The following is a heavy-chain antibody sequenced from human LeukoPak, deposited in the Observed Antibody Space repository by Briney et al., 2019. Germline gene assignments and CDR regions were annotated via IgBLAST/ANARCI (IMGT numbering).Heavy chain of an antibody. CDR1: GFTFSNYV. V-gene: IGHV3-23*01. CDR3: ANEYSKGDV. J-gene: IGHJ3*01. Sequence: GGSLRLSCVASGFTFSNYVMNWVRQAPGKGLECVSSISGSGTSTYYADSVKGRFTSSRDNSKNTLYLQMDSLRAEDTAIYYCANEYSKGDVWGQGTTVTVSS. D-gene: IGHD4-11*01. CDR2: ISGSGTST.